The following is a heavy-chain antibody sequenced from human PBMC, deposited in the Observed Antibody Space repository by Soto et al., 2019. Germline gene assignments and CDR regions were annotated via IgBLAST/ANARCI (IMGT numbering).Heavy chain of an antibody. V-gene: IGHV3-21*01. Sequence: GGSLRLSCAASGFTFSSYTMHWVRQAPGKGLEWVSSITSTSTYIYYADSLKGRFTISRDNAQNSLYLQMDSLGPGDTAVYYCARYGARDRGDKVFDYCGQGTLVTVSS. CDR1: GFTFSSYT. J-gene: IGHJ4*02. CDR2: ITSTSTYI. CDR3: ARYGARDRGDKVFDY. D-gene: IGHD2-21*02.